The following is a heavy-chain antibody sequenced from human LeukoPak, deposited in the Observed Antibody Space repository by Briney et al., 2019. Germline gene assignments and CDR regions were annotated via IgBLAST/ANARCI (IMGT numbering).Heavy chain of an antibody. J-gene: IGHJ4*02. Sequence: GGSLRLSCAASGFTFDDYGMSWVRQAPGKGLEWVSGINWNGGSTGYANSVKGRFTISRDNAKNSLYLQMNSLRAEDTAVYYCARVGGSGSYYPLDYWGQGILVTVSS. V-gene: IGHV3-20*04. CDR3: ARVGGSGSYYPLDY. CDR2: INWNGGST. D-gene: IGHD1-26*01. CDR1: GFTFDDYG.